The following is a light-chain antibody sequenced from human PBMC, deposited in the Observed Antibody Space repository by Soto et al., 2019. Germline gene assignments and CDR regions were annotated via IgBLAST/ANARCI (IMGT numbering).Light chain of an antibody. J-gene: IGKJ1*01. Sequence: EIVMTQSPATLSVSPGERATLSCRASHSVNSNLAWYQQRPGQAPRLLISGASTRATGVPARFSGSGSETEFTLTISRLHSEDFAVYYCQQYNNWWTFGQGTKVEIK. V-gene: IGKV3-15*01. CDR3: QQYNNWWT. CDR2: GAS. CDR1: HSVNSN.